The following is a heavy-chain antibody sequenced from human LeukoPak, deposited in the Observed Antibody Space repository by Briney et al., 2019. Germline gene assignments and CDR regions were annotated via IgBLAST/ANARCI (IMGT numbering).Heavy chain of an antibody. Sequence: ASVKVSCKASGYTFTSNYIHWVRQAPGQGLEWMGRINPNSGGTNYAQKFQGRVTMTRDTSISTAYMELSRLRSDDTAVYYCARAHVLLWFGELSTAQNWFDPWGQGTLVTVSS. CDR1: GYTFTSNY. J-gene: IGHJ5*02. CDR3: ARAHVLLWFGELSTAQNWFDP. D-gene: IGHD3-10*01. CDR2: INPNSGGT. V-gene: IGHV1-2*06.